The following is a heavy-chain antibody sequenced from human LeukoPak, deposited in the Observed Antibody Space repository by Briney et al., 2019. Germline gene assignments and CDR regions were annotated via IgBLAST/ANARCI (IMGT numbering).Heavy chain of an antibody. D-gene: IGHD3-22*01. J-gene: IGHJ4*02. V-gene: IGHV3-21*01. CDR3: AAYDSSGYVDY. Sequence: GGSLRLSCAASGFTFSSYWMHWVRQAPGKGLEWVSFISGRGSYIYYVESVKGRSTISRDNAKNSVYLEMHRLRAEDTAVYYCAAYDSSGYVDYWGQGTLVTVSS. CDR1: GFTFSSYW. CDR2: ISGRGSYI.